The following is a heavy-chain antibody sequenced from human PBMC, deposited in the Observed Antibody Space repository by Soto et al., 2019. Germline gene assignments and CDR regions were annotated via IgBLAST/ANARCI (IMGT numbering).Heavy chain of an antibody. D-gene: IGHD2-15*01. Sequence: GGSLRLSCAASGFTFNSFGVNWVRQAPGKGLEWVSSISSTGNNIYYADSVKGRFTISRDNAKNSLYLQINSLRAEDTAVYYCARAWWELTAFDYWGRGTQVTVSS. J-gene: IGHJ4*02. V-gene: IGHV3-21*01. CDR1: GFTFNSFG. CDR3: ARAWWELTAFDY. CDR2: ISSTGNNI.